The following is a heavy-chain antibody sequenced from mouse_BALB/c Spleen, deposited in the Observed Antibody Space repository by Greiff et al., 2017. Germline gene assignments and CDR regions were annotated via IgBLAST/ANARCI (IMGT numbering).Heavy chain of an antibody. V-gene: IGHV1S127*01. Sequence: VQLQQSGPQLVRPGASVKISCKASGYSFTSYWMHWVKQRPGQGLEWIGMIDPSDSETRLNQKFKDKATLTVDKSSSTAYMQLSSPTSEDSAVYYCARVAGYPFAYWGQGTLVTVSA. CDR1: GYSFTSYW. J-gene: IGHJ3*01. CDR3: ARVAGYPFAY. D-gene: IGHD2-2*01. CDR2: IDPSDSET.